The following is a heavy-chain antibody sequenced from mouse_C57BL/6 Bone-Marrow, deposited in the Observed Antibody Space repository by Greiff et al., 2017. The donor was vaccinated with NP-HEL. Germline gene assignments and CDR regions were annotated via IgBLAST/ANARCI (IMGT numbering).Heavy chain of an antibody. CDR1: GYTFTDYN. D-gene: IGHD1-1*01. CDR2: INPNNGGT. CDR3: ARSLITTVVGGY. J-gene: IGHJ3*01. Sequence: EVKLVESGPELVKPGASVKIPCKASGYTFTDYNMDWVKQSHGKSLEWIGDINPNNGGTIYNQKFKGKATLTVDKSSSTAYMELRSLTSEDTAVYYCARSLITTVVGGYWGQGTLVTVSA. V-gene: IGHV1-18*01.